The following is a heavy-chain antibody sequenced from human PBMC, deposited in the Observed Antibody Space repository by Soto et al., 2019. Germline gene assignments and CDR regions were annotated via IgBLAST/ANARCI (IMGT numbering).Heavy chain of an antibody. CDR1: GFTFSTFG. J-gene: IGHJ6*02. CDR3: ARDEVIVVVPAAKGSYYYGMDV. CDR2: IWNGRNSE. Sequence: GGSLRLSCAASGFTFSTFGMHWVRQSPGKGLEWVAVIWNGRNSEDYADSVKGRFTISRDNSRNTLYLQMNSLRAEDTAMYYCARDEVIVVVPAAKGSYYYGMDVWGQGTTVTVSS. D-gene: IGHD2-2*01. V-gene: IGHV3-33*01.